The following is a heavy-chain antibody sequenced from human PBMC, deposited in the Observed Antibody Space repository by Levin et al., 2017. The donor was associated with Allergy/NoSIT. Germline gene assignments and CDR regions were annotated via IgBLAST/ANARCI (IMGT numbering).Heavy chain of an antibody. J-gene: IGHJ4*02. CDR3: ARGEGYNYGAFGY. V-gene: IGHV3-48*01. CDR2: ITSSSSTI. Sequence: GESLKISCAASGFTFSRYSMNWVRQAPGKGLEWVSYITSSSSTIYYADSVKGRFTISRDNAKNSLYLQMNSLRAEDTALYYCARGEGYNYGAFGYWGQGTLVTVSS. D-gene: IGHD5-18*01. CDR1: GFTFSRYS.